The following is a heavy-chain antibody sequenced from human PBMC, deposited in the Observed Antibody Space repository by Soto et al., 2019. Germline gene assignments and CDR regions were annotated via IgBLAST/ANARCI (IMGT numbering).Heavy chain of an antibody. J-gene: IGHJ6*02. CDR2: ISYDGSNK. CDR3: ARYPGGMTTSGYYYGMDV. Sequence: GGSLRLSCAASGFTFSSYAMHWVRQAPGKGLEWVAVISYDGSNKYYADSVKGRFTISRDNSKNTLYLQMNSLRAEDTAVYYCARYPGGMTTSGYYYGMDVWGQGTTVTVSS. CDR1: GFTFSSYA. V-gene: IGHV3-30-3*01. D-gene: IGHD1-1*01.